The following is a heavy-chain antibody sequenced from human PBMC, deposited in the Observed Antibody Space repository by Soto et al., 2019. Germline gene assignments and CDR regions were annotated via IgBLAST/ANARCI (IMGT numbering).Heavy chain of an antibody. CDR1: GFIFSSYF. Sequence: PGGSLRLSCTASGFIFSSYFMHWVRQGPGKGLVWVSRISSDGSSTTYADSVKGRFTISRDNAKNTLYLQMNSLRAEDTAVYYCAREGGDSSGPPVFFDYWGQGTLVTVSS. CDR2: ISSDGSST. D-gene: IGHD6-19*01. J-gene: IGHJ4*02. V-gene: IGHV3-74*01. CDR3: AREGGDSSGPPVFFDY.